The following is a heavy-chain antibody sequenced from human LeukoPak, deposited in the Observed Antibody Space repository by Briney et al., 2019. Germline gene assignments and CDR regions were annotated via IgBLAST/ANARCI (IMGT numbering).Heavy chain of an antibody. CDR3: ARESLYSNYAGY. CDR2: INPNSGGT. D-gene: IGHD4-11*01. V-gene: IGHV1-2*06. J-gene: IGHJ4*02. Sequence: ASVKVSCKASRYTFTGYYMHWVRQAPGQGLEWMGRINPNSGGTNYAQKFQGRVTMTRDTSISTAYMELSRLRSDDTAVYYCARESLYSNYAGYWGQGTLVTVSS. CDR1: RYTFTGYY.